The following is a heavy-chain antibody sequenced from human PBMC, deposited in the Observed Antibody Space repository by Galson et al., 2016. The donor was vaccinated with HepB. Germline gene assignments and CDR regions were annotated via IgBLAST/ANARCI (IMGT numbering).Heavy chain of an antibody. J-gene: IGHJ4*02. CDR2: XXGSXXXT. CDR1: GFTFSXXX. Sequence: SLRLSCAASGFTFSXXXMSXXXQAXXXGLXXVPXXXGSXXXTYTADSGRGRVTISRDNSKNTLDLQXHSLRGEDTAVYYCAKGRWDFDSWGQGPLVTVSS. V-gene: IGHV3-23*01. D-gene: IGHD5-24*01. CDR3: AKGRWDFDS.